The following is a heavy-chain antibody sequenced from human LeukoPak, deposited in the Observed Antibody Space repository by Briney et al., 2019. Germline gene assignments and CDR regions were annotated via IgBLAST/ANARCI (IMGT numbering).Heavy chain of an antibody. CDR3: ARDLAGGGPYYFDY. CDR1: GFTFSSYS. CDR2: VSRTSSHI. V-gene: IGHV3-21*01. D-gene: IGHD2-15*01. Sequence: GGSLRLSCAASGFTFSSYSMNWVRQAPGKGLEWVSCVSRTSSHIYYADSVRGRFTISRDDATNSLFLQMNSLRAEDTAVYYCARDLAGGGPYYFDYWGEETLVTVSS. J-gene: IGHJ4*02.